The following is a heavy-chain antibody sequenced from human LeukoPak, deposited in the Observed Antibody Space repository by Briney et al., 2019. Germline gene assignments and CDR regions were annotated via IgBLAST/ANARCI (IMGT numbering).Heavy chain of an antibody. CDR3: ARESTLNPDSGFFDS. V-gene: IGHV3-30-3*01. CDR2: ISHDGSNT. CDR1: GFTFNYYA. J-gene: IGHJ4*02. Sequence: GTSLRLSCAASGFTFNYYAMHWVRQAPGKGLEWVSFISHDGSNTYYTDSVKGRFTISRDNSKNTLYLQMNSLRAEDTAVYYCARESTLNPDSGFFDSWGQGTLVTVSS. D-gene: IGHD5-12*01.